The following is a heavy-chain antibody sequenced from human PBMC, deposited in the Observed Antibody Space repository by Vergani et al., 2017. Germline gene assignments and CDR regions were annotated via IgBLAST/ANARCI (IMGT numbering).Heavy chain of an antibody. CDR2: IYYSGST. J-gene: IGHJ6*03. CDR1: GGSISSGDYY. D-gene: IGHD3-3*01. Sequence: QVQLQESGPGLVKPSQTLSLTCTVSGGSISSGDYYWSWIRQHPGKGLEWIGYIYYSGSTYYNPSLKSRVTISVDTSKNQFSLKLSSVTAADTAVYYCARGCEAQRRVTYYDFWSGYPAKYYYYMDVWGKGTTVTVSS. CDR3: ARGCEAQRRVTYYDFWSGYPAKYYYYMDV. V-gene: IGHV4-31*03.